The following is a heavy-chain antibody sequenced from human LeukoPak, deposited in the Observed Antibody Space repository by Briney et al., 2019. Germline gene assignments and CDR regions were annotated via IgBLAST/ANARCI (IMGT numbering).Heavy chain of an antibody. J-gene: IGHJ4*02. CDR1: GYTFTGYY. CDR3: ARGWFGDGGWFDY. V-gene: IGHV1-2*02. Sequence: ASVKVSCKASGYTFTGYYMHWVRQAPGQGLEWMGWINPNSGGTNYAQKLQGRVTMTTDTSTSTAYMELRSLRSDDTAVYYCARGWFGDGGWFDYWGQGTLVTVSS. CDR2: INPNSGGT. D-gene: IGHD3-10*01.